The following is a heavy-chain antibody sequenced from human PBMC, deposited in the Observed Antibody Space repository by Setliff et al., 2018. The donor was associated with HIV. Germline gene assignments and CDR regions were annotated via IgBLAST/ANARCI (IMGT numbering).Heavy chain of an antibody. D-gene: IGHD6-13*01. J-gene: IGHJ4*02. Sequence: LRLSCAASGFTFSSYEMNWVRQAPGKGLEWVSYISSSGSTIYYADSVKGRFTISRDNAKNSLYLQMNSLRAEDTAVYYCASSRSDFDYWGQGTLVTVSS. V-gene: IGHV3-48*03. CDR3: ASSRSDFDY. CDR1: GFTFSSYE. CDR2: ISSSGSTI.